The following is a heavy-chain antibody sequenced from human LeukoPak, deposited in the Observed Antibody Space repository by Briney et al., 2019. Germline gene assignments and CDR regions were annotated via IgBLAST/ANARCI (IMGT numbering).Heavy chain of an antibody. CDR2: ISKNGGNT. V-gene: IGHV3-64*01. CDR1: GFTLSSYA. J-gene: IGHJ6*03. Sequence: GGSLRLSCAASGFTLSSYAMHWVRQAPGKGLEYVSAISKNGGNTYYANSVKGRFSISRDNSKNTLYLQVGSLRTEDMAVYYCARVGEGRYYQYYYMDVWGKGTTVTVSS. D-gene: IGHD1-26*01. CDR3: ARVGEGRYYQYYYMDV.